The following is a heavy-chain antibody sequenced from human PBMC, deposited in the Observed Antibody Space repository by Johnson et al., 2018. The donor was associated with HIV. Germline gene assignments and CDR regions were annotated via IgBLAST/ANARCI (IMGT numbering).Heavy chain of an antibody. CDR2: IKNYGSEN. V-gene: IGHV3-7*01. D-gene: IGHD2-21*02. CDR1: GFTFSSYW. CDR3: AGDRPTDICGGDFDAFDI. J-gene: IGHJ3*02. Sequence: VQLVESGGGLVQPGGSLRLSCAASGFTFSSYWMSWVRQAPGKGLEWVANIKNYGSENYYGDAAKGRFTISRDNAKNSLYLHMNSLRAEDTAVYYCAGDRPTDICGGDFDAFDIWGQGTMVTVSS.